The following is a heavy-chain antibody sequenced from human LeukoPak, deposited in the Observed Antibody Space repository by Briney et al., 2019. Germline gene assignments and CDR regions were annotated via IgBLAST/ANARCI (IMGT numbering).Heavy chain of an antibody. CDR3: ATGTHPGN. CDR1: GFTVSNNY. D-gene: IGHD1-14*01. J-gene: IGHJ4*02. V-gene: IGHV3-66*01. CDR2: IYSGGST. Sequence: AGGSLRLSCAASGFTVSNNYMSWVRQAPGKGLEWIAVIYSGGSTFHADSVKGRFIISRDNSKSTLYLQMNSLRVEDTAVYYCATGTHPGNWGQGTLVTVSS.